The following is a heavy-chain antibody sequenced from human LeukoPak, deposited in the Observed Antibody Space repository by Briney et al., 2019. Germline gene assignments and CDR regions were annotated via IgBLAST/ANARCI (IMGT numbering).Heavy chain of an antibody. CDR2: INPNSGGT. D-gene: IGHD6-13*01. J-gene: IGHJ6*03. CDR3: ARGGGSSDSGSCVYYDYYMDV. CDR1: GYTFTGYC. Sequence: ASVKVSCKASGYTFTGYCMHWVRLAPGQGLEWMGWINPNSGGTNYAQKFQGRVTMTRDTSISTAYMELSRLRSDDTAVYYCARGGGSSDSGSCVYYDYYMDVWGKGTTVTVSS. V-gene: IGHV1-2*02.